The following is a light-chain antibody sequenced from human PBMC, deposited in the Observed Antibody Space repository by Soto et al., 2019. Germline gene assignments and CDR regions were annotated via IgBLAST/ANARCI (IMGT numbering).Light chain of an antibody. CDR3: QQSYSTPIT. V-gene: IGKV1-39*01. CDR2: AAS. J-gene: IGKJ5*01. Sequence: DIQMTQSPSSLSASVGDRVTITCRASQSISSYLNWYQQKPGKAPKLLIYAASSLQSGVPSRFSGSGSGTDFTLTISMLQPEDFAIYYCQQSYSTPITFGQGTRLEIK. CDR1: QSISSY.